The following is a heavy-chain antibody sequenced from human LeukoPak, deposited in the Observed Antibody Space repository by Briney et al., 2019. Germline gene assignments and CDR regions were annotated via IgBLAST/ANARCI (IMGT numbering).Heavy chain of an antibody. CDR2: ISYDGSNK. D-gene: IGHD3-22*01. J-gene: IGHJ4*02. CDR3: ARGLVPHDSSGYYID. Sequence: PGGSLRLSCAASGFTFSSYAMHWVRQAPGKGLEWVAVISYDGSNKYYADSVKGRFTISRDNSKNTLYLQMNSLRAEDTAVYYCARGLVPHDSSGYYIDWGQGTLVTVSS. V-gene: IGHV3-30*04. CDR1: GFTFSSYA.